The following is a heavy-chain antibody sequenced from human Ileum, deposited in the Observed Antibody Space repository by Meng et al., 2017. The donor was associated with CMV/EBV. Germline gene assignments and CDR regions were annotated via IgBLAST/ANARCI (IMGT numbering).Heavy chain of an antibody. CDR3: ARDFWGGYYTGFFDY. CDR2: INPNSGGT. J-gene: IGHJ4*02. D-gene: IGHD3-3*01. V-gene: IGHV1-2*02. Sequence: ASVKVSCKASGYTFPGYYMHWVRQAPGQGLEWMGWINPNSGGTNYAQKFQGRVTMARDTSISTAYMELSRLRSDDTAVYYCARDFWGGYYTGFFDYWGQGTLVTVSS. CDR1: GYTFPGYY.